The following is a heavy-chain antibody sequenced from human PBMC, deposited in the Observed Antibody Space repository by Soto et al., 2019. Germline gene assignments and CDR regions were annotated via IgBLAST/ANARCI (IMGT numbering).Heavy chain of an antibody. V-gene: IGHV3-30*03. CDR1: GFTFSSYG. J-gene: IGHJ4*02. D-gene: IGHD6-13*01. CDR2: ISYDGSNK. CDR3: ATTPYSSSWYGHFDY. Sequence: SLRLSCAASGFTFSSYGMHWVRQAPGKGLEWVAVISYDGSNKYYADSVKGRFTISRDNSKNTLYLQMNSLRAEDTAVYYCATTPYSSSWYGHFDYWGQGTLVTVSS.